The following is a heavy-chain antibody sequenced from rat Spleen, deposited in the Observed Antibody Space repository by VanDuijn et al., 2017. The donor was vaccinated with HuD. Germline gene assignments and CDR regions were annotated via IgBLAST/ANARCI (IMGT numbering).Heavy chain of an antibody. CDR2: IWGDGST. J-gene: IGHJ3*01. CDR3: TRTYGGYTSHWFAY. D-gene: IGHD1-11*01. Sequence: VQLQESGPGLVKPSQSLSLTCSVTGYSITSSYRWNWIRKFPGKGLEGMGGIWGDGSTNYNSALKSRLSISRDTSKSQVFLKMNNLQTEDTAIYFCTRTYGGYTSHWFAYWGQGTLVTVSS. CDR1: GYSITSSYR. V-gene: IGHV2-1*01.